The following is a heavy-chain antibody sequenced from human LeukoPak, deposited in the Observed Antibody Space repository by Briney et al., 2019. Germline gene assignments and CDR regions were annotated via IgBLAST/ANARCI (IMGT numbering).Heavy chain of an antibody. CDR1: GFTFSSYS. J-gene: IGHJ4*02. Sequence: PGGSLRLSCAASGFTFSSYSMNWVRQAPGKGLEWVANIKEDGTEEYYADSLKGRLTISRDNAKNSLNLQMNSLRVEDTAVYYCARDMGWLALDYWGQGILVTVSS. D-gene: IGHD6-19*01. V-gene: IGHV3-7*01. CDR2: IKEDGTEE. CDR3: ARDMGWLALDY.